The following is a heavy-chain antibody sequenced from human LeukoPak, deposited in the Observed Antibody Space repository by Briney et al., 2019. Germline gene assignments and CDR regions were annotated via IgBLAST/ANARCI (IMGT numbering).Heavy chain of an antibody. V-gene: IGHV4-4*09. D-gene: IGHD3-3*01. CDR3: ARVRSSPAYDFWSGYYYYYYYMDV. CDR2: IYTSGST. CDR1: GGSISSYY. Sequence: SETLSLTCTVSGGSISSYYWSWIRQPPGKGLEWIGYIYTSGSTNYNPSLKSRVTISVDTSKNQFSLKLSSVTAADTAVYYCARVRSSPAYDFWSGYYYYYYYMDVWGKGTTVTVSS. J-gene: IGHJ6*03.